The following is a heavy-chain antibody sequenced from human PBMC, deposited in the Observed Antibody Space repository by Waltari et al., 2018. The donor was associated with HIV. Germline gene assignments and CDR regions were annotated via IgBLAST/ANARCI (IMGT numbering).Heavy chain of an antibody. Sequence: QLQLQESGSGLVKPSQTLSLNCDVSGGSIRSGGYSWNCIRQPPGKGLEWIGYIAQSGTTYYNPSLQSRVTISLDRSKNQFSLKLRSVTAADTAVYYCARDRLSVTTRGGYYYGLDVWGQGTTVTVSS. D-gene: IGHD4-17*01. CDR1: GGSIRSGGYS. CDR3: ARDRLSVTTRGGYYYGLDV. CDR2: IAQSGTT. V-gene: IGHV4-30-2*01. J-gene: IGHJ6*02.